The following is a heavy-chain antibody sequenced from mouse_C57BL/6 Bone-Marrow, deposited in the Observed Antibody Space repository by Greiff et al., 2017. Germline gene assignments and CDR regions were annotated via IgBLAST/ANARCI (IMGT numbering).Heavy chain of an antibody. J-gene: IGHJ3*01. CDR3: ARDRGFAY. CDR2: QSYDGSN. Sequence: EVHLVESGPGLVKPSQSLSLTCSVTGYSITSGYYWNWIRQFPGNKLEWMGYQSYDGSNNYNPSLKNRISITRDTSKNQFFLKFNSVTTEDTATYYCARDRGFAYWGQGTLVTVSA. V-gene: IGHV3-6*01. CDR1: GYSITSGYY.